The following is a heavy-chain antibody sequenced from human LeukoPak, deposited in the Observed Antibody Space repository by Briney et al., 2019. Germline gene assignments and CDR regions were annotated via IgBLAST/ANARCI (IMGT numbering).Heavy chain of an antibody. CDR3: AREGELRYFDWLFKYFDY. D-gene: IGHD3-9*01. V-gene: IGHV4-39*07. CDR1: GGSISSSSYY. J-gene: IGHJ4*02. CDR2: IYYSGST. Sequence: SETLSLTCTVSGGSISSSSYYWGWIRQPPGKGLEWIGSIYYSGSTYYNPSLKSRVTISVDTSKNQFSLKLSSVTAADTAVYYCAREGELRYFDWLFKYFDYWGQGTLVTVSS.